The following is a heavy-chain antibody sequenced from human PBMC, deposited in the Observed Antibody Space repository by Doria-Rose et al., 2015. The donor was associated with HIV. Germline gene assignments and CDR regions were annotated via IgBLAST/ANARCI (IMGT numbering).Heavy chain of an antibody. J-gene: IGHJ6*03. D-gene: IGHD3-10*01. CDR3: ARFRPSRGIYYSLDV. CDR1: GXFISSYY. CDR2: INSSGST. Sequence: QVQLQESGPXLVXXXEILSLTCTVSGXFISSYYWNWYRQPPGKGLEWIGYINSSGSTHTIPPPKXRVTXXXXXXXXXXPQKLSSVTXAXXAVDYCARFRPSRGIYYSLDVWGKGTTVTVSS. V-gene: IGHV4-4*09.